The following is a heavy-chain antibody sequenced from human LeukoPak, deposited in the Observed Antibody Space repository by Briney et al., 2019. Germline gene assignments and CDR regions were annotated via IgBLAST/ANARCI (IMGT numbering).Heavy chain of an antibody. CDR1: GFTFSSYA. V-gene: IGHV3-48*02. J-gene: IGHJ4*02. Sequence: GGSLRLSCAASGFTFSSYAMHWVRQAPGKGLEWISYISSSSRTIYYADSVRGRFTISRDNAKNSLYLQMNSLRDEDTAVYYCAGYYDILTGSGGFWGQGTLVTVSS. CDR2: ISSSSRTI. CDR3: AGYYDILTGSGGF. D-gene: IGHD3-9*01.